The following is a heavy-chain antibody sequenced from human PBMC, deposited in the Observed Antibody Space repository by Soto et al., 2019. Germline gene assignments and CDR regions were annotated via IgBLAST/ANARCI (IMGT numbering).Heavy chain of an antibody. D-gene: IGHD3-10*01. J-gene: IGHJ4*02. CDR2: MSGSGGST. Sequence: EVQLLESGGGLVQPGGSLRLSCAASGFTFSTYAMSWVRQAPGKGLEWVSGMSGSGGSTYYADSVKGRFTISSDNSKNALYLQMNSLRAEDTAVYYCMILYSYGSGSYYKWGQGTLVTVSS. V-gene: IGHV3-23*01. CDR1: GFTFSTYA. CDR3: MILYSYGSGSYYK.